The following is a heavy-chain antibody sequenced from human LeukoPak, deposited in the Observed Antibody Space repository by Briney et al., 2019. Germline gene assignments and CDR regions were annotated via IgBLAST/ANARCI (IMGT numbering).Heavy chain of an antibody. Sequence: SETLSLTCTVSGAFVSSGSYHWSWIRQPPGRGLEWIGYIYYDGSTKYNPSLKSRVTISRDTSKNQFSLKVSSVTAADTALYYCARERGEYCDNTSCSNYYLDYWGQGILVTVSS. V-gene: IGHV4-61*01. CDR2: IYYDGST. D-gene: IGHD2-2*01. CDR3: ARERGEYCDNTSCSNYYLDY. CDR1: GAFVSSGSYH. J-gene: IGHJ4*02.